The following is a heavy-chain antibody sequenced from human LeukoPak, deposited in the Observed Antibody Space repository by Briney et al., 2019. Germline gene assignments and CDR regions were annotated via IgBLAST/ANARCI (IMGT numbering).Heavy chain of an antibody. CDR1: GGTFSSYA. J-gene: IGHJ5*02. CDR2: IIPILGIA. CDR3: ARDSAWFGEPPNWFDP. Sequence: GASVKVSCKASGGTFSSYAISWVRQAPGQGLEWMGRIIPILGIANYAQKFQGRVTITADKSTSTAYMELSSLRSEDTAVYYCARDSAWFGEPPNWFDPWGQGTLVTVSS. V-gene: IGHV1-69*04. D-gene: IGHD3-10*01.